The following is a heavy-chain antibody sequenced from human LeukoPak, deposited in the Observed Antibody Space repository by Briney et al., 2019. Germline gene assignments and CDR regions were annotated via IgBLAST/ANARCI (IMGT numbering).Heavy chain of an antibody. D-gene: IGHD3-22*01. V-gene: IGHV3-7*03. CDR1: GFTFSSYW. Sequence: GGSLRLSCAASGFTFSSYWMSWVRQAPGKGLEWVANIKQDGSEKYYVDSVKGRFTISRDNAKNSLFLQMNSLRAEDTALYYCAKGSYYDSSGYLVYWGQGTLVTVSS. CDR2: IKQDGSEK. CDR3: AKGSYYDSSGYLVY. J-gene: IGHJ4*02.